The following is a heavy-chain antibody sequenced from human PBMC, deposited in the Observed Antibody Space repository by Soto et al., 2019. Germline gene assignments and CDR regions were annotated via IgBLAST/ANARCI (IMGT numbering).Heavy chain of an antibody. CDR2: IYYSGST. CDR3: ARGISLGSVEYYGMDV. J-gene: IGHJ6*02. Sequence: QVQLQESGPGLVKPSETLSLTCTVSGGSVSSGSYYWSWIRQPPGKGLEWIGYIYYSGSTNYNPSLKSRVTISVDTSKNPFSLKLSSVTAAATAVYYCARGISLGSVEYYGMDVWGQGTTVTVSS. CDR1: GGSVSSGSYY. D-gene: IGHD3-10*01. V-gene: IGHV4-61*01.